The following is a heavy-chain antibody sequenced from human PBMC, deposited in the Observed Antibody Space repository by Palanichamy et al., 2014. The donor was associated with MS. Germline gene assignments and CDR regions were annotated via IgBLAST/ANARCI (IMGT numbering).Heavy chain of an antibody. V-gene: IGHV5-51*01. Sequence: EVRLVQSGAEVKKPGESLKISCKGSGYSFTNYWIGWVRQMPGKGLEWMGIIYPGDSDTKYSPSFQGQVTISADRSSSTAFLQWSSLKASDTAIYYCASATAGASGFDCWGQGTLVTISS. CDR3: ASATAGASGFDC. D-gene: IGHD1-26*01. CDR2: IYPGDSDT. CDR1: GYSFTNYW. J-gene: IGHJ4*02.